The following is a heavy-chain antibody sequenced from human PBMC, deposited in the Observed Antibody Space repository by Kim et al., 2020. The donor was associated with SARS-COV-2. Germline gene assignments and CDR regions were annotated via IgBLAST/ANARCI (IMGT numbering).Heavy chain of an antibody. CDR2: IYYSGST. CDR1: GGSISSGDYY. J-gene: IGHJ3*02. Sequence: SETLSLTCTVSGGSISSGDYYWSWIRQPPGKGLEWIGYIYYSGSTYYNPSLKSRVTISVDTSKNQFSLKLSSVTAADTAVYYCASSRNPRDAFDIWGQGTMVTVSS. V-gene: IGHV4-30-4*01. CDR3: ASSRNPRDAFDI.